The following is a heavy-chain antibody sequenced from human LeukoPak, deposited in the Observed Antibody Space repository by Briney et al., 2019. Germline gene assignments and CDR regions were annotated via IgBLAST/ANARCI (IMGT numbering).Heavy chain of an antibody. J-gene: IGHJ4*02. Sequence: PSETLSLTCAVYGDSFSGYYWSWIRQPPGKGLEWIGEINHSGSTNYNPSLKSRVTISVDTSKNQFSLKLSSVTAADTAVYYCARGRYNWNDVKKYYFDYWGQGTLVTVSS. CDR2: INHSGST. CDR3: ARGRYNWNDVKKYYFDY. CDR1: GDSFSGYY. V-gene: IGHV4-34*01. D-gene: IGHD1-1*01.